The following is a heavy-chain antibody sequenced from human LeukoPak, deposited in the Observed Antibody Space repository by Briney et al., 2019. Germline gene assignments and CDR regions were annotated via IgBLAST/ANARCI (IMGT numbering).Heavy chain of an antibody. J-gene: IGHJ4*02. D-gene: IGHD3-22*01. CDR3: ARDYYDSSGYLGY. CDR2: IIPIFCTA. V-gene: IGHV1-69*06. CDR1: GGTFSSYA. Sequence: SVKVSCKASGGTFSSYAISWVRQAPGQGLEWMGGIIPIFCTANYAQKFQSRVTITADKSTSTAYMELSSLRSEDTAVYYCARDYYDSSGYLGYWGQGTLVTVSS.